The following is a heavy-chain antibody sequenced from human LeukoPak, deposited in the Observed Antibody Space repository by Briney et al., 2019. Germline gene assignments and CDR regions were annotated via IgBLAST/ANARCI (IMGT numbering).Heavy chain of an antibody. CDR1: GFTFSSYA. CDR2: INGSGGST. Sequence: GGSLRLSCAASGFTFSSYAMSWVRQAPGKGLEWVSAINGSGGSTYYADSVKGRFTISRDNSKNTLYLQMNSLRAEDTAVYYCATPNSSGWYGGENYFDYWGQGTLVTVSS. J-gene: IGHJ4*02. V-gene: IGHV3-23*01. CDR3: ATPNSSGWYGGENYFDY. D-gene: IGHD6-19*01.